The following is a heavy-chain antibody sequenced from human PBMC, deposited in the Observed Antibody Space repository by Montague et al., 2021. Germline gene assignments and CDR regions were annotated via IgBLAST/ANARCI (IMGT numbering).Heavy chain of an antibody. Sequence: SETLSLTCAVSGGSSSSYYWNWIRQPPGQGLEWIGEISHSGDTEYNPSLKSRISLSVDTSKNQFTLNLTSLTAADTAVYYCARGSGRVLDYVRETHRYASLDDWGQGTLVTVSS. CDR2: ISHSGDT. D-gene: IGHD3-16*02. V-gene: IGHV4-34*01. J-gene: IGHJ4*02. CDR3: ARGSGRVLDYVRETHRYASLDD. CDR1: GGSSSSYY.